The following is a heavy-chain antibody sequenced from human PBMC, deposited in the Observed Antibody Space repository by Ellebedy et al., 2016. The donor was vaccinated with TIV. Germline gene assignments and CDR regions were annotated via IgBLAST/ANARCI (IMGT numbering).Heavy chain of an antibody. V-gene: IGHV4-4*07. CDR1: GGSISSYY. CDR3: ARDIVVVPDRDYYYYMDV. Sequence: SETLSLTXTVSGGSISSYYWSWIRQPAGKGLEWIGRIYTSGSTNYNPSLKSRVTMSVDTSKNQFSLKLSSVTAADTAVYYCARDIVVVPDRDYYYYMDVWGKGTTVTVSS. J-gene: IGHJ6*03. D-gene: IGHD2-2*01. CDR2: IYTSGST.